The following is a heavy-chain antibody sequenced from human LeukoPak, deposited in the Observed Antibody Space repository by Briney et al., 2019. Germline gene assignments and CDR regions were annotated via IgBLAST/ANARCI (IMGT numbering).Heavy chain of an antibody. V-gene: IGHV1-2*02. CDR2: ISPNNGDT. D-gene: IGHD1-1*01. Sequence: ASVKVSCKASGYTFTDYYMHWVRQAPGQGPEWMGWISPNNGDTFYAQNFQGRVTMTRDRSITTAYMELSSLRSDDTAVYYCARDSSGAGGWFDPWGQGTQVTVSS. CDR1: GYTFTDYY. J-gene: IGHJ5*02. CDR3: ARDSSGAGGWFDP.